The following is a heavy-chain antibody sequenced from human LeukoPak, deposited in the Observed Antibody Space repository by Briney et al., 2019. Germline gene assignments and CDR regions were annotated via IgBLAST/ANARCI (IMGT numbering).Heavy chain of an antibody. V-gene: IGHV3-23*01. Sequence: GGSLRLSCAASGFTFSSYAIYWVRQAPGKGLEWVSGISGSGGDTYFEDSVKGRFTISRDNSKNTLFLQMDSLRAEDTAVYYCAKTTAGYSSGRYPGWPVDYWGQGTLVTVSS. J-gene: IGHJ4*02. CDR3: AKTTAGYSSGRYPGWPVDY. D-gene: IGHD6-19*01. CDR2: ISGSGGDT. CDR1: GFTFSSYA.